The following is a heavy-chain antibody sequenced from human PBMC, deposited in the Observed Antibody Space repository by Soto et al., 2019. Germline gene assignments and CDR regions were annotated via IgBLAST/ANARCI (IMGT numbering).Heavy chain of an antibody. CDR2: ISSSGNTI. D-gene: IGHD3-3*01. V-gene: IGHV3-48*02. CDR1: GFIFSSYN. J-gene: IGHJ3*02. Sequence: GGSLRLSCAASGFIFSSYNLNWVRQAAGKGLEWVSYISSSGNTIYYADSVKGRFTFSRDNGKNSLFLQMNSLREEDTAVYYCARDRGVGTHDSFDIWGQGTMVTVSS. CDR3: ARDRGVGTHDSFDI.